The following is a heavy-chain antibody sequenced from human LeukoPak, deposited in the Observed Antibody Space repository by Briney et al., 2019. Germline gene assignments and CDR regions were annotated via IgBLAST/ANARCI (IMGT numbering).Heavy chain of an antibody. D-gene: IGHD3-9*01. CDR3: ARAYYDILTGQPGGFDY. V-gene: IGHV1-69*04. CDR2: IIPILGIA. CDR1: GGTFSSYA. Sequence: ASVKVSCKASGGTFSSYAISWVRQAPGQGLEWMGRIIPILGIANYAQKFQGRVTITADKSTSTAYMELSSLRSEDTAVYYCARAYYDILTGQPGGFDYWGQGTLVTVSS. J-gene: IGHJ4*02.